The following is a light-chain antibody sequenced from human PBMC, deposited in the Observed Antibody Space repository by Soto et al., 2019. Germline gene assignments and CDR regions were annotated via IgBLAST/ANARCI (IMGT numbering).Light chain of an antibody. CDR2: DVN. CDR3: TSYASGSSHVV. CDR1: SSDIGGYDY. Sequence: QSALTQPASVSGSPGQSITLSCTGTSSDIGGYDYVSWYQRHPGKAPKLIIYDVNNRPSGVSNPFSVSKSGNTASLAISGLQAEDEADYYCTSYASGSSHVVFGGGTKLTVL. V-gene: IGLV2-14*01. J-gene: IGLJ2*01.